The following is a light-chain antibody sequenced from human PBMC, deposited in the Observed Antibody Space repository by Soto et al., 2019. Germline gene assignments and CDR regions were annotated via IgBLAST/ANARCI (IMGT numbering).Light chain of an antibody. Sequence: DIQMTQPPSTLSASVGDRVTITCRASQTISSWLAWYQQKPGKAPKLLIYKASTLKSGVPSRFSGSGSGTEFTLTISSLQSEDFAVYYCQRYNNWPRTFGGGTKVDIK. CDR1: QTISSW. CDR2: KAS. CDR3: QRYNNWPRT. J-gene: IGKJ4*01. V-gene: IGKV1-5*03.